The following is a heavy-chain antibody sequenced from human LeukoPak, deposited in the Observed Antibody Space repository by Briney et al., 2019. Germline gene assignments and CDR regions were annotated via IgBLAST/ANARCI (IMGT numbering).Heavy chain of an antibody. J-gene: IGHJ3*02. CDR3: AKSNGYGLIDI. V-gene: IGHV4-34*01. Sequence: SETLSLTCAVYEGSLSGYFWSWIRQPPGKGLEWIGEISIAGEINYNPSLKSRVTISLDTSRNQFSLKLNSVTAADTAVYYCAKSNGYGLIDIWGQGTMVTVSS. D-gene: IGHD3-10*01. CDR1: EGSLSGYF. CDR2: ISIAGEI.